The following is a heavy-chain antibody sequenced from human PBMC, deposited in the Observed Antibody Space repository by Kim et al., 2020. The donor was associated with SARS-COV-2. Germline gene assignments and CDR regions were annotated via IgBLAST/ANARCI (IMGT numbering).Heavy chain of an antibody. CDR2: ISYDGSNK. CDR3: ARDMGLLWFGEPNYGMDV. CDR1: GFTFSSYG. Sequence: GGSLRLSCAASGFTFSSYGMHWVRQAPGKGLEWVAVISYDGSNKYYADSVKGRFTISRDNSKNTLYLQMNSLRAEDTAVYYCARDMGLLWFGEPNYGMDVWGQGTTVTVSS. D-gene: IGHD3-10*01. V-gene: IGHV3-33*05. J-gene: IGHJ6*02.